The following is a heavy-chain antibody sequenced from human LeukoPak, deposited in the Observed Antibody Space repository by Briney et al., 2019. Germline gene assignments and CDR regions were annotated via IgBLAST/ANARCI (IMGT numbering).Heavy chain of an antibody. CDR2: ISGSGGST. V-gene: IGHV3-23*01. D-gene: IGHD3-10*01. CDR3: AKTNDYYGSGSYCDY. J-gene: IGHJ4*02. Sequence: AGGSLRLSCAASGFTFSSYAMSWVRQAPGKGLEWVSAISGSGGSTYYADSVKGRFTISRDNSKNTLYLQMNSLRAEDTAVYYCAKTNDYYGSGSYCDYWGQGTLVTVSS. CDR1: GFTFSSYA.